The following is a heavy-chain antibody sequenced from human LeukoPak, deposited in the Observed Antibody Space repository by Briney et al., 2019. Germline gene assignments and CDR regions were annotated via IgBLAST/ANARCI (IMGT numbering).Heavy chain of an antibody. D-gene: IGHD3-10*01. CDR2: IYYTGGT. CDR1: GGSIRNYH. CDR3: ARGQLGSGMDDP. J-gene: IGHJ5*02. Sequence: KSSETLSLTCTVSGGSIRNYHWSWIRQPPGKGLEWLGYIYYTGGTNYNPSLKSRVTISVDTSKNQFSLKLTSVTAADTAVYYCARGQLGSGMDDPWGQGTLVSVSS. V-gene: IGHV4-59*01.